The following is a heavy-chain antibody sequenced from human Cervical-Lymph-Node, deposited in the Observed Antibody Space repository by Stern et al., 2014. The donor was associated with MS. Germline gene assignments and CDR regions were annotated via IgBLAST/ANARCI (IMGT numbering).Heavy chain of an antibody. CDR1: GYTFTGYY. J-gene: IGHJ4*02. V-gene: IGHV1-2*06. CDR3: AREAAMAVAGTGVDY. Sequence: QVQLVQSGAEVKKPGASVKVSCKASGYTFTGYYMHWVRQAPGQGLEWMGRINPNSGGTNYAQKIQGRVTITRDKSISTAYMELSRLRSDDTAVYYCAREAAMAVAGTGVDYWGQGTLVTVSS. CDR2: INPNSGGT. D-gene: IGHD6-19*01.